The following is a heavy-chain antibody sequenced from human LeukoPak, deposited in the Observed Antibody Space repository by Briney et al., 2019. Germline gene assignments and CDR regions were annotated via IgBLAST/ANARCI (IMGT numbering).Heavy chain of an antibody. V-gene: IGHV3-53*01. D-gene: IGHD6-13*01. Sequence: GGSLRLSCAASGFTVSSNYMSWVRQAPGNGLEWVSVIYSGGSTYYADSVKGRFTISRDNSKNTLYLQMNSLRAEDTAVYYCARVYSSSWYLGYWGQGTLVTVSS. CDR2: IYSGGST. CDR1: GFTVSSNY. CDR3: ARVYSSSWYLGY. J-gene: IGHJ4*02.